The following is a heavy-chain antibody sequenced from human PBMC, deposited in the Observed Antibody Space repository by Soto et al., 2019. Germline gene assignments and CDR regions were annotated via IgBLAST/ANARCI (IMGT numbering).Heavy chain of an antibody. CDR2: IYHSGST. CDR1: GGAISSGGYS. Sequence: QLQLQESGSGLVKPSQTLSLTCAVSGGAISSGGYSWRWLRQPPGRGLGWIGGIYHSGSTYYNPSLQSGVILSVDRSKNQFSLKLSSVTAADTAVYYCARAGGLGAVAVDYWGQGTLVTVST. V-gene: IGHV4-30-2*01. J-gene: IGHJ4*02. CDR3: ARAGGLGAVAVDY. D-gene: IGHD6-19*01.